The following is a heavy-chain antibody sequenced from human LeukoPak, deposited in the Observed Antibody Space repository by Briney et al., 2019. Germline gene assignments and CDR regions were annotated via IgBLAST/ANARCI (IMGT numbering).Heavy chain of an antibody. CDR3: AGSRDSSGYYYLI. J-gene: IGHJ4*02. Sequence: ESLKISCEASGYTFSNYWIGWVRQMPGKGLEWMGIIYPDDSDTKYSPSFQGQVTISADKSISTAYLQWSSLKASDTAMYYCAGSRDSSGYYYLIWGQGTLVTVSS. V-gene: IGHV5-51*01. CDR1: GYTFSNYW. D-gene: IGHD3-22*01. CDR2: IYPDDSDT.